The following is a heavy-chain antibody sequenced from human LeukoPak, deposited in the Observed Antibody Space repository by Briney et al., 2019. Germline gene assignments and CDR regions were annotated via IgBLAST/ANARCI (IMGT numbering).Heavy chain of an antibody. Sequence: PGGSLRLSCAASGFTFSSYSMNWVRQAPGKGLEWVSFISTSSSYTYYADSMKGRFTISRDNAKKSLYLQMNNLRGEDTAVYYCARDLRPFSGYDNLAFDIWGQGTMVTVSS. CDR3: ARDLRPFSGYDNLAFDI. D-gene: IGHD5-12*01. CDR1: GFTFSSYS. V-gene: IGHV3-21*01. J-gene: IGHJ3*02. CDR2: ISTSSSYT.